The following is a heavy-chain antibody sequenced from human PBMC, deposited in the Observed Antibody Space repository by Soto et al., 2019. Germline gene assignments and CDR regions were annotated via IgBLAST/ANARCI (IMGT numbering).Heavy chain of an antibody. Sequence: QVQLVQSGPEVKKPGASVKVSCKASGYTFTGYDMHWVRQAPGQGLEWMGRINPNSGGTNYAQKFLGWVTMTRDTSINIVYMELTRLTSDDTAVYYSATEGRGGCGGDCYLDYWGQGTLVTVSS. CDR2: INPNSGGT. V-gene: IGHV1-2*04. CDR1: GYTFTGYD. D-gene: IGHD2-21*02. J-gene: IGHJ4*02. CDR3: ATEGRGGCGGDCYLDY.